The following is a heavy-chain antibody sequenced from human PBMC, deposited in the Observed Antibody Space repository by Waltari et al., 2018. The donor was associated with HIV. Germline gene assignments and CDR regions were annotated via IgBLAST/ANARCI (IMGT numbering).Heavy chain of an antibody. J-gene: IGHJ4*02. CDR3: ARQGYYDSSGYHYYFDY. Sequence: QLQLQESASGLVKLPETLSPTCTVYGGSISSNTYYWGWIRELSGKGLEWIGSIYYSGSTYYNPSLKSRVTISVDTSKNQFSLKLGSVTAADTAVYYCARQGYYDSSGYHYYFDYWGQGTLVTVSS. D-gene: IGHD3-22*01. V-gene: IGHV4-39*01. CDR1: GGSISSNTYY. CDR2: IYYSGST.